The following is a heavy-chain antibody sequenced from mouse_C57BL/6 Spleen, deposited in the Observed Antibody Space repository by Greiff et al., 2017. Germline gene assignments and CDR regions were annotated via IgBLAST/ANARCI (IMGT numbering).Heavy chain of an antibody. CDR1: GYTFTDYE. V-gene: IGHV1-15*01. Sequence: QVQLQQSGAELVRPGASVTLSCKASGYTFTDYEMHWVKHTPVHGLEWIGAIDPETGGTAYNQKFKGKAILTADKSSSTAYMALRSLTSEDSAVYYCTRSIYDGYYRFAYWGQGTLVTVSA. D-gene: IGHD2-3*01. J-gene: IGHJ3*01. CDR3: TRSIYDGYYRFAY. CDR2: IDPETGGT.